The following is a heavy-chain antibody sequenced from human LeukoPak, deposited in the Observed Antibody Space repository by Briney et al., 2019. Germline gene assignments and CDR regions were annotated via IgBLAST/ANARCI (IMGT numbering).Heavy chain of an antibody. Sequence: PGGSLRLSCAASGFTFSSYWMHWVRQAPGKGLVWVSRINSDGSSTSYADSVKGRFTISRDNAKNALYLQMNSLRAEDTAVYYCARDFGEDDAFDIWGQGTMVTVSS. CDR1: GFTFSSYW. CDR2: INSDGSST. D-gene: IGHD4-17*01. CDR3: ARDFGEDDAFDI. J-gene: IGHJ3*02. V-gene: IGHV3-74*01.